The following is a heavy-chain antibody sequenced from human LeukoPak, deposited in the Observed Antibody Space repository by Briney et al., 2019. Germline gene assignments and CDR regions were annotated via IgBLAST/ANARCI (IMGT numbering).Heavy chain of an antibody. D-gene: IGHD2-15*01. CDR2: ISTLKENT. CDR3: ARDKQDVFDV. J-gene: IGHJ3*01. CDR1: GYTFTSFG. V-gene: IGHV1-18*01. Sequence: ASVRVSCKASGYTFTSFGISWVRQAPGQGLEWMGWISTLKENTIYAQRFQDRVIMTRDTSTTTAYMELRSLRSDDTAVYYCARDKQDVFDVWGQGTRVTVSS.